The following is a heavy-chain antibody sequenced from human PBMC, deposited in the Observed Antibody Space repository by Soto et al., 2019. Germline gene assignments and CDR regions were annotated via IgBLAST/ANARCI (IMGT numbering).Heavy chain of an antibody. CDR3: ARDLGHYDSSGYLL. Sequence: GGSLRLSCAASGFTFSSYWMSWVRQAPGKGLEWVANIKQDGSEKYYVDSVKGRFTISRDNAKNSLYLQMNSLRAEDTAVYYCARDLGHYDSSGYLLWGQGTLVTVSS. CDR2: IKQDGSEK. J-gene: IGHJ4*02. D-gene: IGHD3-22*01. CDR1: GFTFSSYW. V-gene: IGHV3-7*01.